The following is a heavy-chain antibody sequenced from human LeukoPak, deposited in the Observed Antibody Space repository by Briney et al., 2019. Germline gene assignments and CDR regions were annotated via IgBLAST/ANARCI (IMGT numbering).Heavy chain of an antibody. CDR3: VKEADNSGTYYMDV. CDR2: VSISGVST. J-gene: IGHJ6*03. V-gene: IGHV3-23*01. CDR1: GFTFNEYA. Sequence: GGSLTLSCAVSGFTFNEYAMSSVRQAPGSGLECVSPVSISGVSTYYADSVKGRFTIPRDNFKNTLYLQLNSLRGEDTTVYYCVKEADNSGTYYMDVWGKGTTVTVSS. D-gene: IGHD2/OR15-2a*01.